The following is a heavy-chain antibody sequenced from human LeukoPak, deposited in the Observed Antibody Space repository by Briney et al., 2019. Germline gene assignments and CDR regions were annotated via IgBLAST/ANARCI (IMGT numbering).Heavy chain of an antibody. J-gene: IGHJ4*02. V-gene: IGHV3-23*01. D-gene: IGHD3-10*01. CDR1: GFTFSSYT. Sequence: GGSLRLSCAASGFTFSSYTMSWVRQAPGKGLEWVSAISGSGGSTYYADSVKGRFTISRDNSKNTLYLQMNSLRAEDTAVYYCAKDTNYYGSGSPDYWGQGTLVTVSS. CDR2: ISGSGGST. CDR3: AKDTNYYGSGSPDY.